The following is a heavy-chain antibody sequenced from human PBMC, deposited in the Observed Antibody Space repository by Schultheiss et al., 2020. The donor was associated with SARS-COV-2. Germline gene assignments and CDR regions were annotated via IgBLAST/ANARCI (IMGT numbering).Heavy chain of an antibody. J-gene: IGHJ6*02. V-gene: IGHV1-8*01. D-gene: IGHD3-10*01. Sequence: ASVKVSCKASGYTFTRYDINWVRQATGQGLEWMGWMNPNSGNTGYAQKFQGRVTMTRNTSISTAYMELSRLRSEDTAVYYCAREGGGGYCNYYGKDVWGQGTTVTVSS. CDR2: MNPNSGNT. CDR1: GYTFTRYD. CDR3: AREGGGGYCNYYGKDV.